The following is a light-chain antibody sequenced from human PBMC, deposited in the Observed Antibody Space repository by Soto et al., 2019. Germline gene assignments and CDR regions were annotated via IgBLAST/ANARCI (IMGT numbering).Light chain of an antibody. CDR2: AAS. V-gene: IGKV1-9*01. Sequence: DIHFTHSPSFLSSSVGYIFTITCLASQGVSSFLAWYQQKPGKAPELLIYAASTLQSGVPSRFSGSGSGTEFTLTISSLQPEDFATYYCQQLNDYPITFGQGTRLEIK. J-gene: IGKJ5*01. CDR1: QGVSSF. CDR3: QQLNDYPIT.